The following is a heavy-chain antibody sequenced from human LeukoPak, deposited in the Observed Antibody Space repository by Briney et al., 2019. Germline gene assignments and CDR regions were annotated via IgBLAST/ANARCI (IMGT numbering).Heavy chain of an antibody. D-gene: IGHD3-22*01. CDR3: AKRGEGDSSGYYYDS. CDR2: ISGSGGST. CDR1: GFTFSNSG. V-gene: IGHV3-23*01. J-gene: IGHJ5*01. Sequence: PVGSQRLSCAASGFTFSNSGMSWVRQAPGKGLVRVSAISGSGGSTYYADSVKGRFTISRDNSKNTLYLQMNSLRAEDTAIYYCAKRGEGDSSGYYYDSWGQGTLVTVSS.